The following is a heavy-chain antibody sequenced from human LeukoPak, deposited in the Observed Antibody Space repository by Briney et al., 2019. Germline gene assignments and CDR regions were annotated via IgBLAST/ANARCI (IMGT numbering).Heavy chain of an antibody. D-gene: IGHD2-15*01. J-gene: IGHJ4*02. CDR3: ARVVVRRVYDY. Sequence: GGSLRLSCAASGFTFSSYAMHWVRQAPGKGLEWVAVISYDGSNKYYADSVKGRFTISRDNSKNTLYLQMNSLRAEDTAVYYCARVVVRRVYDYWGQGTLVTASS. CDR1: GFTFSSYA. CDR2: ISYDGSNK. V-gene: IGHV3-30*04.